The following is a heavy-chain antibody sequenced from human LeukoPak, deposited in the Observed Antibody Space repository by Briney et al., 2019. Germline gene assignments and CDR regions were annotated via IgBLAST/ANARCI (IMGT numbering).Heavy chain of an antibody. CDR2: IYTSGST. CDR1: GGSFSGYY. D-gene: IGHD1-26*01. J-gene: IGHJ6*03. Sequence: SETLSLTCAVYGGSFSGYYWSWIRQPAGKGLEWIGRIYTSGSTNYNPSLKSRVTISVDTSKNQFSLKLSSVTAADTAVYYCARAVGATIYYYYYMDVWGKGTTVTVSS. CDR3: ARAVGATIYYYYYMDV. V-gene: IGHV4-59*10.